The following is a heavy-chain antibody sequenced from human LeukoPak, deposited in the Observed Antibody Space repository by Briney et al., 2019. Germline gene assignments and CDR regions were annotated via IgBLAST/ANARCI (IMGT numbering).Heavy chain of an antibody. CDR2: IYYSGST. CDR3: ARGPYDFWSGYSPMDV. J-gene: IGHJ6*02. Sequence: SETLSLTCIVSGGSVSSGNYYWSWIRQPPGKGLEWIGYIYYSGSTNYNPSLKSRVTISVDTSKNQFSLKLSSVTAADTAVYYCARGPYDFWSGYSPMDVWGQGTTVTVSS. CDR1: GGSVSSGNYY. V-gene: IGHV4-61*01. D-gene: IGHD3-3*01.